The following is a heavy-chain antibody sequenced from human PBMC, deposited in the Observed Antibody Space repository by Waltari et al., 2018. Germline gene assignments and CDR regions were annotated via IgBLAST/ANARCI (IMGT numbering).Heavy chain of an antibody. V-gene: IGHV4-4*02. CDR3: ARDRGRGLYLDS. CDR1: CDSMGRWDW. D-gene: IGHD2-15*01. J-gene: IGHJ4*02. CDR2: VHRSGRT. Sequence: QLQQSGPRLVKPSESLSPTCVVSCDSMGRWDWWSWVRQSPGKGLVWIGQVHRSGRTNYNPSLASRVTMSIDTSNNHFSLKMPSPTAADTAIYYCARDRGRGLYLDSWGQGTLVTVSP.